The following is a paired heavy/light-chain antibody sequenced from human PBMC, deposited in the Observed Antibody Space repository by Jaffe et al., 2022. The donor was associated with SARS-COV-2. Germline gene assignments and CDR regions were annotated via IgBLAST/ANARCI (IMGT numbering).Light chain of an antibody. CDR3: QTWGTGIQV. Sequence: QLVLTQSPSASASLGASVKLTCTLSSGHSTYAIAWHQQQPEKGPRYLMRLNSDGRYSKGDGIPDRFSGSSSGAERYLTISSVQSEDEADYYCQTWGTGIQVFGGGTKLTVL. CDR1: SGHSTYA. CDR2: LNSDGRY. V-gene: IGLV4-69*01. J-gene: IGLJ3*02.
Heavy chain of an antibody. D-gene: IGHD5-12*01. CDR3: ARDPGGYDS. Sequence: EVQLMESGGGLVQPGGSLRLSCAASGFTFSNYWMSWVRQAPGKGLEWVAHIKQDGSEIYYVDSVKGRFITSRDNAKNSLYLQMNSLRAEDTAVYYCARDPGGYDSWGQGTLVTVSS. CDR2: IKQDGSEI. V-gene: IGHV3-7*01. J-gene: IGHJ4*02. CDR1: GFTFSNYW.